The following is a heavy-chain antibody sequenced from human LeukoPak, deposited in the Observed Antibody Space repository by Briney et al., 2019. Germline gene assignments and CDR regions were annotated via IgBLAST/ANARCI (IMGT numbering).Heavy chain of an antibody. V-gene: IGHV3-48*01. CDR1: GFTLSTYW. CDR2: ISETSSFM. Sequence: TGGSLRLSCAASGFTLSTYWMSWVRQAPGKGLEWISYISETSSFMYYADSVKGRFTISRDNAKNSLYLQMSSLRAEDTAVYYCARRLDCWGQGTLVTVSS. CDR3: ARRLDC. J-gene: IGHJ4*02.